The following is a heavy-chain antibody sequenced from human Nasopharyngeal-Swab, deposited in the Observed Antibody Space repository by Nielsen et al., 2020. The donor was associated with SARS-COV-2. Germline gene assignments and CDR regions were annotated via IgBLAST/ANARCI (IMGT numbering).Heavy chain of an antibody. V-gene: IGHV3-7*03. CDR1: GFTFSSYW. J-gene: IGHJ6*02. CDR2: IKQDGSEK. D-gene: IGHD4-17*01. CDR3: ARDNDYGDYALYYYYYGMDV. Sequence: GGSPRLSCAASGFTFSSYWMSWVRQAPGKGLEWVANIKQDGSEKYYVDSVKGRFTISRDNAKNSLYLQMNSLRAEDTAVYYCARDNDYGDYALYYYYYGMDVWGQGTTVTVSS.